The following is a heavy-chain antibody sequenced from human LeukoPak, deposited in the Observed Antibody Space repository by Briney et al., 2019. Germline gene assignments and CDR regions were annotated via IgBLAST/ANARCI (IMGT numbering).Heavy chain of an antibody. J-gene: IGHJ4*02. CDR3: ARGGSAAGTFYYFDY. Sequence: PSETLSLTCAVYGGSFSGYYWSWIRQPPGKGLEWIGKINHSGSTNYNPSLKSRVTMSVDTSKNQFSLKLSSVTAADTAVYYCARGGSAAGTFYYFDYWGQGTLVTVSS. CDR1: GGSFSGYY. V-gene: IGHV4-34*01. D-gene: IGHD6-13*01. CDR2: INHSGST.